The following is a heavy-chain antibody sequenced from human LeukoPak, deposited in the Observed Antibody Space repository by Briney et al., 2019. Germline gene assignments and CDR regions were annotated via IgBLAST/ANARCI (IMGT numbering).Heavy chain of an antibody. J-gene: IGHJ4*02. Sequence: GESLKISCKGSGYRFTIYWIGWVRQMPGRGLEWIGIIYPGDSDIRYSPSFQGQVNISADKSISTAYLQWSSLKASDTAMYYCARHGGYSGYNPVDYWGQGTLVTVSS. V-gene: IGHV5-51*01. CDR2: IYPGDSDI. CDR3: ARHGGYSGYNPVDY. D-gene: IGHD5-12*01. CDR1: GYRFTIYW.